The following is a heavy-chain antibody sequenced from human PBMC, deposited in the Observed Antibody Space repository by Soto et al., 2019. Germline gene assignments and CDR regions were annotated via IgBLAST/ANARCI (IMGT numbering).Heavy chain of an antibody. J-gene: IGHJ4*02. CDR1: GGSISSYY. CDR2: IYYMGST. D-gene: IGHD1-26*01. V-gene: IGHV4-59*01. Sequence: QVQLQESGPGLVKPSETLSLTCTVSGGSISSYYWSWIRQPPGKGLEWIGYIYYMGSTNYNPSLKSRDTITVDTSKNQFSLKLSSVTAADTAVYYCARLNLGVGARIDYWGQGTLVTVSS. CDR3: ARLNLGVGARIDY.